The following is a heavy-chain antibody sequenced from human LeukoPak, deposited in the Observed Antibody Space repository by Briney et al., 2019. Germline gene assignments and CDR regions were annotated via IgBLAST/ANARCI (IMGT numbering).Heavy chain of an antibody. D-gene: IGHD2-2*01. CDR1: GYSFTSYW. CDR2: IYPGDSDT. V-gene: IGHV5-51*01. CDR3: ARLAGIVVVPAAMFGPPDY. J-gene: IGHJ4*02. Sequence: GESLKISCKGSGYSFTSYWIGWVRQMPGKGLEWMGIIYPGDSDTRYSPSFQGQVTISADKSISTAYLQWSSLKASDTAMYYCARLAGIVVVPAAMFGPPDYWGQGTLVTVSS.